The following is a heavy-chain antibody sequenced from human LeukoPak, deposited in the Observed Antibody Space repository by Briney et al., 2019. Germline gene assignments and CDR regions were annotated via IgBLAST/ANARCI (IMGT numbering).Heavy chain of an antibody. J-gene: IGHJ5*02. CDR2: FSGSDDTT. V-gene: IGHV3-23*01. CDR1: GFTFSTYG. D-gene: IGHD6-13*01. Sequence: PGGSLRLSCVASGFTFSTYGMSWVRQAPGKGLEWVSAFSGSDDTTYYADSVKGRFTISRDNSKNTLYLQMNSLRAEDTAVYYCAKDEGIAAAGNNWFDPWGQGTLVTVSS. CDR3: AKDEGIAAAGNNWFDP.